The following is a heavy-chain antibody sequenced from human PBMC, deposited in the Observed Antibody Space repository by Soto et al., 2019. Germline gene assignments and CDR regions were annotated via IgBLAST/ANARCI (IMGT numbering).Heavy chain of an antibody. CDR3: ARMIGIETAGYYYYTYMDV. Sequence: VKVSCKASGYTFTSYGISWVRQAPGQGLEWMGWISAYNGNTNYAQKLQGRVTMTTDTSTSTAYMELRSLRSDDTAVYYCARMIGIETAGYYYYTYMDVGGKGTTVTVSS. J-gene: IGHJ6*03. V-gene: IGHV1-18*01. CDR2: ISAYNGNT. D-gene: IGHD6-13*01. CDR1: GYTFTSYG.